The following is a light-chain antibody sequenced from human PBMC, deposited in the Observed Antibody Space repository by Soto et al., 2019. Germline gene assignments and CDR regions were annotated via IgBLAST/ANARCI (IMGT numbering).Light chain of an antibody. J-gene: IGKJ5*01. CDR1: QTVSSNY. CDR2: GAS. CDR3: QQYTGPPTT. Sequence: EIILTQSPDTLSLSPGERATLSCRASQTVSSNYLAWCQQRPGQATRLLIYGASTRAAGIPDRVSGSGSGTDVTLTITRLEPEDSAVYFCQQYTGPPTTFGQGTRLEIK. V-gene: IGKV3-20*01.